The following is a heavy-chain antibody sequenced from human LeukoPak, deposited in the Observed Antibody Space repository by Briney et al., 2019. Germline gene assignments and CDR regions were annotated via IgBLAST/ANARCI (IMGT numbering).Heavy chain of an antibody. Sequence: SVKVSCKSSGYTSSSYGISWMRQAPGQGLEWMGGIIPIFGTANYAQKFQGRVTITADESTSTAYMELSSLRSEDTAVYYCAKGHIEGGGYYYFDYWGQGTLVSVSS. D-gene: IGHD2-21*01. CDR3: AKGHIEGGGYYYFDY. J-gene: IGHJ4*02. V-gene: IGHV1-69*13. CDR1: GYTSSSYG. CDR2: IIPIFGTA.